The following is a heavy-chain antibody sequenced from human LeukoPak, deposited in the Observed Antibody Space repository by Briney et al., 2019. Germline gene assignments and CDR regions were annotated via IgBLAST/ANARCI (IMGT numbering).Heavy chain of an antibody. CDR2: IYYSGST. CDR3: ARGVPEYYDFWSGYFYYFDY. Sequence: PSETLSLTCTVSGGSISNHYWSWIRQPAGKGLEWIGYIYYSGSTNYNPSLKSRVTISVDTSKNQFSLKLTSVTAADTAVYYCARGVPEYYDFWSGYFYYFDYWGQGTLVTVSS. CDR1: GGSISNHY. V-gene: IGHV4-59*11. J-gene: IGHJ4*02. D-gene: IGHD3-3*01.